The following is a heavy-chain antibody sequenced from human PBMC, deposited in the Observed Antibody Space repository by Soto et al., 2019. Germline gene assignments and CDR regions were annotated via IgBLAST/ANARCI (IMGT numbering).Heavy chain of an antibody. CDR1: GFTVSSNY. V-gene: IGHV3-53*01. D-gene: IGHD3-3*01. Sequence: EVQLVESGGGLIQPGGSLRLSCAASGFTVSSNYMSWVRQAPGKGLEWVSVIYSGGSTYYADSVKGRFTISRDNSKNTLXXQMNSLRAEDTAVYYCARGYGDFWSMGYYYYGMDVWGQGTTVTVSS. CDR3: ARGYGDFWSMGYYYYGMDV. CDR2: IYSGGST. J-gene: IGHJ6*02.